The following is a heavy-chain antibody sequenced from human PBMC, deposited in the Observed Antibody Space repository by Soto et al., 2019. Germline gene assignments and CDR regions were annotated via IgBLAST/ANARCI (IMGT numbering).Heavy chain of an antibody. CDR3: ARGGGVGVAGSAAFDM. Sequence: QLHLVQSGAVVKKPGASVTVSCSASGYPVTAYYMHWVRQAPGRGLEWMGGINPATGAAKYTQTFPGRVTKTRDTSTRTVFMELSGLTSEDTAVFYCARGGGVGVAGSAAFDMWGQGTLVTVSS. V-gene: IGHV1-2*02. CDR1: GYPVTAYY. CDR2: INPATGAA. J-gene: IGHJ3*02. D-gene: IGHD3-3*01.